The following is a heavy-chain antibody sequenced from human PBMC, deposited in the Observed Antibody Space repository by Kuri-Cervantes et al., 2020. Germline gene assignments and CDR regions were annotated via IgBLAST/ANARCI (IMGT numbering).Heavy chain of an antibody. CDR1: GGSFSGYY. CDR2: INHSGST. D-gene: IGHD3-22*01. Sequence: SQTLSLTCAVYGGSFSGYYWSWIRQPPGKGLEWIGEINHSGSTYYNPSLKSRVTISVDTSKNQFSLKLSSVTAADTAVYYCARLVYYDSSGYFQARYYFDYWGQGTLVTVSS. CDR3: ARLVYYDSSGYFQARYYFDY. J-gene: IGHJ4*02. V-gene: IGHV4-34*01.